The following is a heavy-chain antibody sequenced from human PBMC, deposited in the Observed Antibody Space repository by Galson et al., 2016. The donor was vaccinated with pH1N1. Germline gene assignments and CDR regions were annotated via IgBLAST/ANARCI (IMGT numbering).Heavy chain of an antibody. CDR3: ARDLDSASYKAKGGFDI. CDR2: INGGNGNT. Sequence: SVKVSCKALGYTFTSYAVYWVRQAPGQSLEWMGWINGGNGNTKYSQKFQDRVTITRETSASTAYMELSGLKFEDAAVYFCARDLDSASYKAKGGFDIWGQGTKVSVSS. V-gene: IGHV1-3*01. D-gene: IGHD2-2*01. J-gene: IGHJ3*02. CDR1: GYTFTSYA.